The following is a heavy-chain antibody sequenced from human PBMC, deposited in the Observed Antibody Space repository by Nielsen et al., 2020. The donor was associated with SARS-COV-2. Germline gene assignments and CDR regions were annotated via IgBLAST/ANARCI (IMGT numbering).Heavy chain of an antibody. V-gene: IGHV3-30-3*01. CDR3: ARDRRRPLYDILTSPGISYYYYGMDV. CDR2: ISYDGSNK. J-gene: IGHJ6*02. D-gene: IGHD3-9*01. Sequence: VRQAPGKGLEWVAVISYDGSNKYYADSVKGRFTISRDNSKNTLYLQMNSLRAEDTAVYYCARDRRRPLYDILTSPGISYYYYGMDVWGQGTTVTVSS.